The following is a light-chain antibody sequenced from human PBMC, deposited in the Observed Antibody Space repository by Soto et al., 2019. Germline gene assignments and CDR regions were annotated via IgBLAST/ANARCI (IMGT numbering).Light chain of an antibody. CDR2: RNN. V-gene: IGLV1-47*01. J-gene: IGLJ2*01. CDR1: SSNIGSNY. Sequence: QSVLTQPPSASGTTGQRVTISCSGSSSNIGSNYVYWYQHLPGAAPKLLIYRNNQRPSGVPDRFYGSKSGTSASLAISGLRSEDEADYYCSTWGDRHVVFGGGTQLTVL. CDR3: STWGDRHVV.